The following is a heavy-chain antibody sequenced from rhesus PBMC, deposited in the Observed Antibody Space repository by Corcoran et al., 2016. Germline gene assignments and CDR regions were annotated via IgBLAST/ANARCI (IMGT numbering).Heavy chain of an antibody. V-gene: IGHV4-165*02. Sequence: QVQLQESGQGLVKTSETLSLTSAVSGGSISGYYWNWICQPPGKGLEWIGYFGGSNGNTYYNPSLRSRVTISTDTSKNQFSLKLNSVTAADTAVYYCARQVGGVYWGQGVLVTVSS. CDR2: FGGSNGNT. J-gene: IGHJ4*01. CDR1: GGSISGYY. D-gene: IGHD3-34*01. CDR3: ARQVGGVY.